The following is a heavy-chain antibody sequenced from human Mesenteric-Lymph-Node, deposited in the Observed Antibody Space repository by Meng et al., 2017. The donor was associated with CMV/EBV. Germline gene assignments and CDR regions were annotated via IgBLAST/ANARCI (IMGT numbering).Heavy chain of an antibody. Sequence: SLKISCAVSGFTFSDYAMHWVRQAPGKGLGWVAVISSDGSKKYYADSVKGRFTISRDSSKNTLYLHMSSINYEDTAVYYSERLSGSSGYHYWGQGTLVTVSS. CDR1: GFTFSDYA. D-gene: IGHD3-22*01. CDR3: ERLSGSSGYHY. J-gene: IGHJ4*02. V-gene: IGHV3-30-3*01. CDR2: ISSDGSKK.